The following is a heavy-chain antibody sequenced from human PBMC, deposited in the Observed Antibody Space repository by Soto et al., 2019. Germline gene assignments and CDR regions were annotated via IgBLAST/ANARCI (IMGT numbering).Heavy chain of an antibody. CDR2: IYDSGST. D-gene: IGHD3-9*01. J-gene: IGHJ4*02. V-gene: IGHV4-4*02. CDR1: GGSIGSSNW. Sequence: QVQLQESGPGLVKPSGTLSLTCAVSGGSIGSSNWWSWVRQSPGKGLEWIGEIYDSGSTNHNPSLKSRVTISLDKSKNQFSLKLSSVNAADTAVYYCARLKTYDILNKSDYWGQGSLVTVSS. CDR3: ARLKTYDILNKSDY.